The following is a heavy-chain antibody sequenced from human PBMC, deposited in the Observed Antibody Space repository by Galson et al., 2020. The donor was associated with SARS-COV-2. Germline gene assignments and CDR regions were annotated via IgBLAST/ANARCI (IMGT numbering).Heavy chain of an antibody. Sequence: ASVKVSCKASGYSFTSYGIGWLRQAPGQGLEWMGWISPSDGNTNYAQKFQGRVTMTTDSSTNTAFLELTSLGSDDTAEYYCARVVFDSRSNAFDLWGQGTRVTVAS. CDR1: GYSFTSYG. CDR3: ARVVFDSRSNAFDL. J-gene: IGHJ3*01. CDR2: ISPSDGNT. D-gene: IGHD3-10*01. V-gene: IGHV1-18*01.